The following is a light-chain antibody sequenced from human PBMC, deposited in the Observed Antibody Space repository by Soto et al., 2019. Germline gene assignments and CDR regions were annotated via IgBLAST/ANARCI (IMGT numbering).Light chain of an antibody. V-gene: IGLV2-14*03. J-gene: IGLJ3*02. CDR2: DVT. Sequence: QSVLTQPASVSGSPGQSITISCTGTSSDVGGYNYVSWYQPHPGKAPKLMIYDVTNRPSGVSNRFSGSKSGNTASLTISGLQAEDEADYYCTSYTTSSPYLVFGGGTKLTVL. CDR1: SSDVGGYNY. CDR3: TSYTTSSPYLV.